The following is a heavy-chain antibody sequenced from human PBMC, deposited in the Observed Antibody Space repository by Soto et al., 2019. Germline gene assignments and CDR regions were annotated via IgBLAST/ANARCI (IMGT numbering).Heavy chain of an antibody. CDR3: ATSAQRQIDY. J-gene: IGHJ4*02. D-gene: IGHD6-25*01. V-gene: IGHV4-34*01. CDR1: GGSFSGYY. CDR2: INHSGST. Sequence: LSLTCAVYGGSFSGYYWSWIRKPPGKGLEWIGEINHSGSTNYNPSLKSRVTVSVDTSKNQFSLKLSSVTAADTAVYYCATSAQRQIDYWGQGTLVTVSS.